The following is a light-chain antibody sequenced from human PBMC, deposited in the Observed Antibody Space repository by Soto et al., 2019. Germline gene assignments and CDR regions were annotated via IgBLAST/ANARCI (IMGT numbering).Light chain of an antibody. V-gene: IGKV3-20*01. CDR1: QSIDNRY. CDR2: ATS. CDR3: QQYFGSSWT. Sequence: EIVLTQSPGTLSSSPGERATLSCRASQSIDNRYLAWYQHKPSQARRLLIYATSSRATGIPDRFGGSGSGTDFTLTINRLEPEDFAVYYCQQYFGSSWTFGQGTKVDIK. J-gene: IGKJ1*01.